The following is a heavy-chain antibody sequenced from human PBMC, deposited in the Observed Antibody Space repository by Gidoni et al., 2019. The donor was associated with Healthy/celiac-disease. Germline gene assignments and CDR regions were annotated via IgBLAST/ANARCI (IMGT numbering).Heavy chain of an antibody. Sequence: EVQLLESGGGLVQPGGSLRLSCAASGFTFSSHAMRWVRQAPGKGMEWVSAISGSGGSTYYADSVKGRFTISRDNSKNTLYLQMNSLRAEDTAVYYCAAGYSSSWYSTFYYYGMDVWGQGTTVTVSS. V-gene: IGHV3-23*01. J-gene: IGHJ6*02. CDR2: ISGSGGST. D-gene: IGHD6-13*01. CDR1: GFTFSSHA. CDR3: AAGYSSSWYSTFYYYGMDV.